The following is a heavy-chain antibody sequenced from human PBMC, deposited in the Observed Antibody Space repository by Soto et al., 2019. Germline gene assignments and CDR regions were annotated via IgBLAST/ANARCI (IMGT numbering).Heavy chain of an antibody. CDR2: MNPNSGNT. CDR3: ARVGSSSRDFDY. D-gene: IGHD6-6*01. CDR1: GSTFTSYD. J-gene: IGHJ4*02. Sequence: ASVELSLKASGSTFTSYDINWVRQATGQGLEWMGWMNPNSGNTGYAQKFQGRVTMTRNTSISTAYMELSSLRSEDTAVYYCARVGSSSRDFDYWGQGTLVTVSS. V-gene: IGHV1-8*01.